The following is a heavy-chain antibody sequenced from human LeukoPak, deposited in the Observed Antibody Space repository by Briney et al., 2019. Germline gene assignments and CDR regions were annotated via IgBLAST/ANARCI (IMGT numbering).Heavy chain of an antibody. J-gene: IGHJ4*02. CDR1: GYTFTGYY. D-gene: IGHD6-13*01. V-gene: IGHV1-2*02. CDR3: ARTALYSSSWHNDY. CDR2: INPNSGGT. Sequence: ASVTVSCKASGYTFTGYYMHWVRQAPGQGLEWMGWINPNSGGTNYAQKFQGRVTMTRDTSISTAYMELSRLRSDDTAVYYCARTALYSSSWHNDYWGQGTLVTVSS.